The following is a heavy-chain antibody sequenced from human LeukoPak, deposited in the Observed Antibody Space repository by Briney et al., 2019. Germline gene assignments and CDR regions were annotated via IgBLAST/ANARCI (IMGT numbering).Heavy chain of an antibody. CDR3: AKDRGGGGYDGFDY. D-gene: IGHD5-12*01. CDR1: GFTFSSYE. CDR2: ISSSGSTI. Sequence: GGSLRLSCAASGFTFSSYEMNWVRQAPGKGLEWVSYISSSGSTIYYADSVKGRFTISRDNAKNSLYLQMNSLRAEDTAVYYCAKDRGGGGYDGFDYWGQGTLVTVSS. V-gene: IGHV3-48*03. J-gene: IGHJ4*02.